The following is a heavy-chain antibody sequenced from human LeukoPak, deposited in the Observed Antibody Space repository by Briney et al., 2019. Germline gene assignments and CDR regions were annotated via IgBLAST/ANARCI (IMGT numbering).Heavy chain of an antibody. D-gene: IGHD5-18*01. CDR2: IIPILGIA. CDR3: ARVGGDAMVNYGNWFDP. Sequence: SVKVSCKASGGTFSSYAISWVRQAPGQGLEWMGRIIPILGIANYAQKFQGRVTITADKSTSTAYMELSSLRSEDTAVYYCARVGGDAMVNYGNWFDPWGQGTLVTVSS. J-gene: IGHJ5*02. CDR1: GGTFSSYA. V-gene: IGHV1-69*04.